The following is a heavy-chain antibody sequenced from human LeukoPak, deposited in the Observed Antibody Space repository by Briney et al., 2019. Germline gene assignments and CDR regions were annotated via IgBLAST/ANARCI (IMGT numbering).Heavy chain of an antibody. CDR2: ISGSGGST. CDR1: GFTFSSYA. D-gene: IGHD1-26*01. CDR3: AKRLVGATDDY. Sequence: PGASLRLSCAASGFTFSSYAMSWVRQAPGKWLEWVSAISGSGGSTYYADSVKGSFTISRDISKNTLYLQMNSLRAEDTAVYYCAKRLVGATDDYWGQGTLVTVSS. J-gene: IGHJ4*02. V-gene: IGHV3-23*01.